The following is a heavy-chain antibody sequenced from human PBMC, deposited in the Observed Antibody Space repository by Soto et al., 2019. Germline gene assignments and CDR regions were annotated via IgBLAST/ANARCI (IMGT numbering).Heavy chain of an antibody. CDR3: AKDLAGDTAMDYYYYYGMDV. CDR2: ISGSGGST. J-gene: IGHJ6*02. V-gene: IGHV3-23*01. Sequence: GGSLRLSCAASGFTFSSYAMSWVRQAPGKGLEWVSAISGSGGSTYYADSVKGRFTISRDNSKNTLYLQMNSLRAEDTAVYYSAKDLAGDTAMDYYYYYGMDVWGQGTTVTVSS. D-gene: IGHD5-18*01. CDR1: GFTFSSYA.